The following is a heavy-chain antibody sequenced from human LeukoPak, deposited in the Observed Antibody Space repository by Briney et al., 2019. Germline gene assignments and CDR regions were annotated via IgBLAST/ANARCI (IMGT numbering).Heavy chain of an antibody. D-gene: IGHD2-2*01. Sequence: GGSLRLSCAASGFTFSSYAMHWVRQAPGKGLEYVSAISSNGGSTYYADSVKGRFTISRDNSKNTLYLQMGSLGAEDMAVYYCATYPPYFDYWGQGTLVTVSS. CDR3: ATYPPYFDY. CDR1: GFTFSSYA. V-gene: IGHV3-64*02. J-gene: IGHJ4*02. CDR2: ISSNGGST.